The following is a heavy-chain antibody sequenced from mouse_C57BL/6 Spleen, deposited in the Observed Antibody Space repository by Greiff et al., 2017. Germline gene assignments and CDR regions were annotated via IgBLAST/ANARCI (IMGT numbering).Heavy chain of an antibody. CDR2: INPSNGGT. V-gene: IGHV1-53*01. Sequence: QVQLQQPGTELVKPGASVKLSCKASGYTFTSYWMHWVKQRPGQGLEWIGNINPSNGGTNYNEKFKSKATLTVDKSSSTAYMQLSSLTSEDSAVYYCARSPYYYGSSLYYAMDYWGQGTSVTVSS. D-gene: IGHD1-1*01. CDR1: GYTFTSYW. CDR3: ARSPYYYGSSLYYAMDY. J-gene: IGHJ4*01.